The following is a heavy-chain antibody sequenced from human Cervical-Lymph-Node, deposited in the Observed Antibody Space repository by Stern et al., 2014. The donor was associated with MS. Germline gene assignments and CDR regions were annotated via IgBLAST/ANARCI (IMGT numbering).Heavy chain of an antibody. D-gene: IGHD6-6*01. CDR1: GFTFSSYG. J-gene: IGHJ4*02. CDR3: ARGDSSSPLEY. V-gene: IGHV3-33*01. Sequence: VQLVESGGGVVQPGRSLRLSCAASGFTFSSYGMHWVRQTPGQGLEWVAVIWYDGSNKYYADSAKGRFTISRDNSENTLYLQMNSLRAEDTAVYYCARGDSSSPLEYWGQGTLVTVSS. CDR2: IWYDGSNK.